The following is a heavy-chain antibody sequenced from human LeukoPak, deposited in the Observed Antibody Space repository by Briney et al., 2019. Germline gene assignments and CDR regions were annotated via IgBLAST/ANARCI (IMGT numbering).Heavy chain of an antibody. Sequence: ASVKVSCKASGYIFTGYYMHWVRQAPGQGLEWMGWINPNSGGTNYAQKFQGRVTMTRDTSISTAYMELSRLRSDDTAVYYCARGLMDVRGVITPENYFDYWGQGTLVTVSS. D-gene: IGHD3-10*02. V-gene: IGHV1-2*02. CDR2: INPNSGGT. CDR1: GYIFTGYY. CDR3: ARGLMDVRGVITPENYFDY. J-gene: IGHJ4*02.